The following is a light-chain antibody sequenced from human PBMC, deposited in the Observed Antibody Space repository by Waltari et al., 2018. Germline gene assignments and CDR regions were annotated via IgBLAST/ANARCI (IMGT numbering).Light chain of an antibody. Sequence: DIQMTQSPSSLSNSVGASVTITCRASQDINNDLAWYQQKPGKVPTLLYYAASKLQLGVPSRFSGSGSGTDFTLTIASLQPEDVASYYCQKYDSVPLTFGGGTKVEIK. CDR3: QKYDSVPLT. J-gene: IGKJ4*01. CDR1: QDINND. CDR2: AAS. V-gene: IGKV1-27*01.